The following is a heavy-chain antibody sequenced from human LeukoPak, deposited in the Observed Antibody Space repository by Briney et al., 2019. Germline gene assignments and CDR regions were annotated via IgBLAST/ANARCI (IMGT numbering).Heavy chain of an antibody. J-gene: IGHJ4*02. CDR2: ISGSGGST. D-gene: IGHD6-13*01. Sequence: PGGSLRLSCAASGFTFRSYALSWVREATGKGLEGVSAISGSGGSTYYADSVKGRFTISRDNSKNTLYLQMNSLRAEDTAVYYCAKQIAAAGTDWGQGTLVTVSS. CDR3: AKQIAAAGTD. CDR1: GFTFRSYA. V-gene: IGHV3-23*01.